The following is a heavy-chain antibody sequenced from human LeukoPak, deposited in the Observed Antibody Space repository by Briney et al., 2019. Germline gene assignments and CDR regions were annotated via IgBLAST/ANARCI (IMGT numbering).Heavy chain of an antibody. J-gene: IGHJ6*02. D-gene: IGHD6-19*01. CDR1: GFTFSSYG. Sequence: GGSLRLSCAASGFTFSSYGMHWVRQAPGKGLEWVAVISYDGSNKYYADSVKGRFTISRDNSKNTLYLQMNSLRAEDTAVYYCAKANKDSSGRGYYYYYGMDVWGQGTTVTVSS. V-gene: IGHV3-30*18. CDR2: ISYDGSNK. CDR3: AKANKDSSGRGYYYYYGMDV.